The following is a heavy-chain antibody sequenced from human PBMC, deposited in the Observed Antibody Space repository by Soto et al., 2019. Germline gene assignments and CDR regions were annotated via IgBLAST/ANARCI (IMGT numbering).Heavy chain of an antibody. CDR1: VGTFNIYA. D-gene: IGHD5-12*01. Sequence: GPSVEVSCKASVGTFNIYAIIWVRQDTGQGLEWMGGIIPIFGTANYAQKFQGRVTITADESTSTAYMELSSLRSEDTAVYYCARERGMYYYYYYGMDVWGQGTTVTVSS. CDR3: ARERGMYYYYYYGMDV. CDR2: IIPIFGTA. J-gene: IGHJ6*02. V-gene: IGHV1-69*13.